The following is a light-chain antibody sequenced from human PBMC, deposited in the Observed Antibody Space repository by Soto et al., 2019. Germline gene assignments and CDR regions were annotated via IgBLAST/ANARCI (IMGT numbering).Light chain of an antibody. V-gene: IGKV3-15*01. Sequence: EIVMTQAPATLSVSPGERATLSCRASQSVSSNLAWYQQKPGQAPRLLMYGASTRAAGFPARFSGSGSGTEFNLTISSLQSEDFEVYYCQQYNNWPPATFGQGTKVDIK. CDR3: QQYNNWPPAT. CDR2: GAS. J-gene: IGKJ1*01. CDR1: QSVSSN.